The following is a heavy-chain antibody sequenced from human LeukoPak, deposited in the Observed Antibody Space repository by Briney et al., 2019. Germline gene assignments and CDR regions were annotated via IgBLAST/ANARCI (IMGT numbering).Heavy chain of an antibody. J-gene: IGHJ5*02. V-gene: IGHV1-2*02. CDR2: ISPNSGAT. CDR1: GCTFTGYY. CDR3: TRVNLRGSQYNWFDP. D-gene: IGHD1-26*01. Sequence: ASVKVSCNASGCTFTGYYMHWVRQAPGQGLEWMGWISPNSGATNYAQKFRDRLTITADTSTGTAYMELSSLTPDDTALYYCTRVNLRGSQYNWFDPWGQGTLVIVSS.